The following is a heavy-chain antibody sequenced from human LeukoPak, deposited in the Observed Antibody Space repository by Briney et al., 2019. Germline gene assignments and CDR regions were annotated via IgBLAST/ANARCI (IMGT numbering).Heavy chain of an antibody. Sequence: SETLSLTCTVSGGSISGYYWSWIRQPAGEGLEWIGHIYNSGSTNYNPSLKGRVTMSVATSKNQFSLHLSSVTAADTAVYYCARSAFLVTAPGLYYFDYWGQGTLVAVSS. J-gene: IGHJ4*02. CDR2: IYNSGST. CDR1: GGSISGYY. CDR3: ARSAFLVTAPGLYYFDY. V-gene: IGHV4-4*07. D-gene: IGHD6-13*01.